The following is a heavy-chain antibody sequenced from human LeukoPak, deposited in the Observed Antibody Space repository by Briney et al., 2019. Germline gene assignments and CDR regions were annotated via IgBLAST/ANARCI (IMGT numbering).Heavy chain of an antibody. D-gene: IGHD3-10*01. V-gene: IGHV2-70*12. Sequence: SGPTLVKPTQTLTLTCTFSGFSLSTSGMCVSWIRQPPGKALEWLARIDWDDDKYYSTSLKTRLTISKDTSKNQVVLTMTNMDPVDTATYYCAHRPGGSGSYAFDIWGQGTMVTVSS. CDR3: AHRPGGSGSYAFDI. CDR1: GFSLSTSGMC. CDR2: IDWDDDK. J-gene: IGHJ3*02.